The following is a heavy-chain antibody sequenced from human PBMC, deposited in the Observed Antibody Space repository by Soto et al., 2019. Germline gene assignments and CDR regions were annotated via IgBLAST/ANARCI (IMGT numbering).Heavy chain of an antibody. J-gene: IGHJ4*02. Sequence: QVQLVQSGAEVKKPGASVRVSCKASGYTFTSYGISWVRQAPGLGLEWMGWISAYSGNTNYAQKLQGRVTMATDTSTSTAYMELRSLRSGDTAVYYCARETPVTTFDSWGQGTLVTVSS. V-gene: IGHV1-18*01. CDR3: ARETPVTTFDS. CDR2: ISAYSGNT. CDR1: GYTFTSYG. D-gene: IGHD4-17*01.